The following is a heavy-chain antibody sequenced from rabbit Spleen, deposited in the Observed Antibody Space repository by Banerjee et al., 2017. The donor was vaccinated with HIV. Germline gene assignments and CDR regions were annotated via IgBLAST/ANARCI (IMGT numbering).Heavy chain of an antibody. Sequence: QQLVESGGGLVKPGASLTLTCTASGFSFSRGYDMCWVRQAPGKGLEWIACIDVGSSGNTYYASWAKGRFTISKTSSTTVTLQMTSLTAADTATYFCARGSAAMTMVITGFYFNLWGPGT. CDR2: IDVGSSGNT. J-gene: IGHJ4*01. V-gene: IGHV1S40*01. CDR3: ARGSAAMTMVITGFYFNL. CDR1: GFSFSRGYD. D-gene: IGHD2-1*01.